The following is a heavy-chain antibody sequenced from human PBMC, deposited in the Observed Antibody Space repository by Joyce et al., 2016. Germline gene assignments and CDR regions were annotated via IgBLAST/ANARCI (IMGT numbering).Heavy chain of an antibody. CDR2: MNSNGANT. CDR1: VFTFSTYA. D-gene: IGHD6-19*01. Sequence: EVQLLESGGALVQPGGSLRLSCAASVFTFSTYAMTWVRQTPGKGLEWVSSMNSNGANTYYADSVKGRFTVSRDNSKHTLYLQMNSLRAEDTAVYYCAKGGQWQRVDYWGQGTLVTVSS. J-gene: IGHJ4*02. CDR3: AKGGQWQRVDY. V-gene: IGHV3-23*01.